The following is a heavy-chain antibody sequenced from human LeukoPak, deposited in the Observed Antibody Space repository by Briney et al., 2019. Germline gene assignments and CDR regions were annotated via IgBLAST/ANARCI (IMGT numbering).Heavy chain of an antibody. CDR1: GGSFSDYY. Sequence: ETLSLTCAVYGGSFSDYYWSWIRQPPGKGLEWVSVIYSGGSTYYADSVKGRFTISKNTLYLQMNSLRAEDTAVYYCARPYGDSSKDYWGQGTLVTVSS. CDR3: ARPYGDSSKDY. D-gene: IGHD4-17*01. V-gene: IGHV3-66*04. CDR2: IYSGGST. J-gene: IGHJ4*02.